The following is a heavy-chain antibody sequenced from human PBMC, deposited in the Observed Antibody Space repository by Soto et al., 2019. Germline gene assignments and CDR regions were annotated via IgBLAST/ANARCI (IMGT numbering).Heavy chain of an antibody. CDR2: INPSGGST. V-gene: IGHV1-46*01. CDR3: ARGDSSGWYLYYYYYYGMDV. D-gene: IGHD6-19*01. CDR1: GYTFTSYY. J-gene: IGHJ6*02. Sequence: QVQLVQSGAEVKKPGASVKVSCKASGYTFTSYYMHWVRQAPGQGLEWMGIINPSGGSTSYAQEFQGRVTMTRDTSTSTVYMELSSLRSEDTAVYYCARGDSSGWYLYYYYYYGMDVWGQGTTVTVSS.